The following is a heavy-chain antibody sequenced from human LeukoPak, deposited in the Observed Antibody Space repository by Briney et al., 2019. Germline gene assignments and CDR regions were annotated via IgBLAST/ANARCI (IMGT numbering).Heavy chain of an antibody. V-gene: IGHV3-21*01. J-gene: IGHJ4*02. CDR2: ISSDSNHI. CDR3: ATYGTNWGYHFDS. CDR1: GFTFSTYS. D-gene: IGHD7-27*01. Sequence: GGSLRLSCAASGFTFSTYSMNWVRQAPGKGLEWVSSISSDSNHIYYADSVQGRFTISRENAKKSLYLQMNSLRAEDTAVYYCATYGTNWGYHFDSWGQGTLVTVSS.